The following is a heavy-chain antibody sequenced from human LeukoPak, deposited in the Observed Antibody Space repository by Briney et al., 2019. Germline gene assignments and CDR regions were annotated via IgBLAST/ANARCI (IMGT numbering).Heavy chain of an antibody. CDR3: AKDLYYDILTGYFDY. D-gene: IGHD3-9*01. J-gene: IGHJ4*02. Sequence: GGSLRPSCAASGFTFDDYAMHWVRQAPGKGLEWVSGISWNSGSIGYADSVKGRFTISRDNAKNSLYLQMNSLRAEDTALYYCAKDLYYDILTGYFDYWGQGTLVTVSS. V-gene: IGHV3-9*01. CDR1: GFTFDDYA. CDR2: ISWNSGSI.